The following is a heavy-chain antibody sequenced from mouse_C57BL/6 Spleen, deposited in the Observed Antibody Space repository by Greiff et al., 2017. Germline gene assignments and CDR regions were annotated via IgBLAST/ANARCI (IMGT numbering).Heavy chain of an antibody. D-gene: IGHD2-4*01. V-gene: IGHV1-78*01. Sequence: QVQLQQSDAELVKPGASVKISCKVSGYTFTDHTIHWMKQRPEQGLEWIGYIYPRDGSTKYNEKFKGKATLTADKYSSTAYMQLNSLTSEDSAVYYCSRGEDNDGFAYWGQGTLVTVSA. CDR3: SRGEDNDGFAY. CDR2: IYPRDGST. J-gene: IGHJ3*01. CDR1: GYTFTDHT.